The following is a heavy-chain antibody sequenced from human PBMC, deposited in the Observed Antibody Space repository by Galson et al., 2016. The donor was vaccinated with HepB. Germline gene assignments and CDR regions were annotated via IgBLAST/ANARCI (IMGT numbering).Heavy chain of an antibody. Sequence: SLRLSCAASGFTFSSYSMIWVRQTPGKGLEWVSYIGSSGPVYYADSLQGRFTISRDNAKKLLYLQMNSLRVEDTAVYYCARDFDGSFPNLDFWGQGTLVTVPS. CDR1: GFTFSSYS. J-gene: IGHJ4*02. V-gene: IGHV3-48*01. CDR3: ARDFDGSFPNLDF. D-gene: IGHD5-24*01. CDR2: IGSSGPV.